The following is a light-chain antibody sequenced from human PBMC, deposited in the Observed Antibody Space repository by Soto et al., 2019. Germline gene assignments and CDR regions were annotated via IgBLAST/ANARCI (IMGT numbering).Light chain of an antibody. V-gene: IGLV2-23*01. Sequence: QSALTQPASVSGSPGQSITISCTGTSSDVGSYNLVSWYQQHPGKAPKLMIYEGSKRPSGVSNRFSGSKSGNTASLTISGLQAKDEADYYCCSYAGSSTLVFGGGTKVTV. J-gene: IGLJ2*01. CDR2: EGS. CDR3: CSYAGSSTLV. CDR1: SSDVGSYNL.